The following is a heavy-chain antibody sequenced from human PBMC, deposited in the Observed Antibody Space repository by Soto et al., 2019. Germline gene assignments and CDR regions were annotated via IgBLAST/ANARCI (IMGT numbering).Heavy chain of an antibody. CDR2: ISYDGSNT. J-gene: IGHJ4*02. D-gene: IGHD3-10*01. Sequence: QVQLVESGGGVVQPGRSLRLSCAASGFPFTTYGRHWVREGPGKELEWVAVISYDGSNTYYADSVKGRFTISRDNSKNTLYLQMNSRRPEDTALYYCVGGQYYFDYRGQGTLVTVSS. V-gene: IGHV3-30*03. CDR3: VGGQYYFDY. CDR1: GFPFTTYG.